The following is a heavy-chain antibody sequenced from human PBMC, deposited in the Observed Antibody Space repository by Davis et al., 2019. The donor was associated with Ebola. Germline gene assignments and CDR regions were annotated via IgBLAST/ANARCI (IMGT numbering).Heavy chain of an antibody. CDR2: VSGSGDNT. J-gene: IGHJ4*02. V-gene: IGHV3-23*01. Sequence: PGGSLRLSCAASGFTFSNYAMSWVRQAPGKGLEWVSVVSGSGDNTYYADSVKGRFTISRDNAKNTLFLQMNSLRVEDTAVYYCERGDPVQGVIITTFDYWGQGTLVTVSS. CDR3: ERGDPVQGVIITTFDY. CDR1: GFTFSNYA. D-gene: IGHD3-10*01.